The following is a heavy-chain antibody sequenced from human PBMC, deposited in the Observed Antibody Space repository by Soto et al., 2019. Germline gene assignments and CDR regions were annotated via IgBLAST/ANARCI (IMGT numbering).Heavy chain of an antibody. CDR2: VYHNGDT. CDR3: ARGASVFDY. J-gene: IGHJ4*02. CDR1: GGSITYGGYY. V-gene: IGHV4-31*03. Sequence: LSLTCTVSGGSITYGGYYWTWIRQQSGKGLEWIGRVYHNGDTDFNPSLKSRLTMSVDTSRNQFSLTVNSVTAADTAVYYCARGASVFDYWGQGALVTVSS.